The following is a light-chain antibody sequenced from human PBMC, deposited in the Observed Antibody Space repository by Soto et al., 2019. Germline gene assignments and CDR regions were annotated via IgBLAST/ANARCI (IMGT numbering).Light chain of an antibody. CDR2: GTS. V-gene: IGKV3-20*01. CDR1: QTVTNRY. J-gene: IGKJ4*01. CDR3: QQYASSIT. Sequence: EIVLTQSPGTLSLSPGVRVTLSCRASQTVTNRYFAWYQHRRGQAPRLLIYGTSNRATGVPNRFSGSGSGTDFSLTIARLEPEDFAVYFCQQYASSITFGGGTKVEFK.